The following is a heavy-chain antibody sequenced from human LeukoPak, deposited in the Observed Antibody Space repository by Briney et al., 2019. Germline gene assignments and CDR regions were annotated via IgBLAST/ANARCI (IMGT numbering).Heavy chain of an antibody. CDR1: GFTFSSYG. Sequence: GGSLRLSCAASGFTFSSYGMHWVRQAPGKGLEWVAYIQYDGSNEQYADSVKGRFSISRDSSKNILYLQMNSLRAEDTAVYYCAKGSKLVVITRDHYMAVWGKGTTVTISS. CDR3: AKGSKLVVITRDHYMAV. CDR2: IQYDGSNE. D-gene: IGHD3-22*01. V-gene: IGHV3-30*02. J-gene: IGHJ6*03.